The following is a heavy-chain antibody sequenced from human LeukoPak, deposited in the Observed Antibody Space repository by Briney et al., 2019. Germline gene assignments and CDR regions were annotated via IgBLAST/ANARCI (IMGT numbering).Heavy chain of an antibody. CDR1: DGSISSSSYY. J-gene: IGHJ3*02. CDR3: ARDGYNSPPDAFDI. CDR2: IYHSGST. V-gene: IGHV4-39*07. Sequence: PSETLSLTCTVSDGSISSSSYYWGWIRQPPGKGLEWIGEIYHSGSTNYNPSLKCRVTISVDKSKNQFSLKLSSVTAADTAVYYCARDGYNSPPDAFDIWGQGTMVTVSS. D-gene: IGHD5-24*01.